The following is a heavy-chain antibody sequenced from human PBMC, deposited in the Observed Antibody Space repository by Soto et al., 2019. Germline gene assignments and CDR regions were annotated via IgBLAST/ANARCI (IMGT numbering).Heavy chain of an antibody. Sequence: EVQLVESGGGLVQPGGSLRLACAASGFSVSDNYMNWVRQAPGKGLEWVSVIFSGGSTNYADSVKGRFTISRHNSENTLYLQMSSLRVEDTAVYYCISRDYWGRGTLVTVYS. CDR2: IFSGGST. D-gene: IGHD2-21*01. CDR3: ISRDY. V-gene: IGHV3-53*04. J-gene: IGHJ4*02. CDR1: GFSVSDNY.